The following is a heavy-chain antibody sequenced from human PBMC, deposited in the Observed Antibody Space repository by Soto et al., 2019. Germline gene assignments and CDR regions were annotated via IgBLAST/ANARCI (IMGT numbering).Heavy chain of an antibody. D-gene: IGHD2-15*01. Sequence: EVQLVESGGGLVQPGGSLRLSCAASGFTFSSYWMHWVRQAPGKGLGWVSRINSHGSSTSYADSVKGRFTISRDNAKNTLYLQMNRLRADDTAVYYCARVYCSGGGWYHLDYWGQGTLVTVSS. CDR3: ARVYCSGGGWYHLDY. J-gene: IGHJ4*02. CDR2: INSHGSST. CDR1: GFTFSSYW. V-gene: IGHV3-74*01.